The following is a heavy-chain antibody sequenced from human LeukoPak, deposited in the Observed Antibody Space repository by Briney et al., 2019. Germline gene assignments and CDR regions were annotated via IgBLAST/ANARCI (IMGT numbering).Heavy chain of an antibody. D-gene: IGHD4-17*01. CDR2: IKSKTDGGTT. V-gene: IGHV3-15*01. CDR3: TTHYGDYGAFDI. J-gene: IGHJ3*02. Sequence: WIRQPPGKGLEWVGRIKSKTDGGTTDYAAPVKGRFTISRDDSKNTLYLQMNSLKTEDTAVYYCTTHYGDYGAFDIWGQGTMVTVSS.